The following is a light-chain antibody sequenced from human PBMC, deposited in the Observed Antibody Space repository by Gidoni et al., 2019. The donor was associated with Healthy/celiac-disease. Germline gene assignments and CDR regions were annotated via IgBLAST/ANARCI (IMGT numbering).Light chain of an antibody. J-gene: IGKJ2*02. Sequence: EIVLTQSPGTLALSPGERATLSCRASQSVRSSTLAWYQQKPGQAPRLLIYGASSRATGIPDRFSGSGSGTDFTLAISRLEPEDFAVYYCQQYGSSPRTFXQXTKLEIK. CDR1: QSVRSST. V-gene: IGKV3-20*01. CDR3: QQYGSSPRT. CDR2: GAS.